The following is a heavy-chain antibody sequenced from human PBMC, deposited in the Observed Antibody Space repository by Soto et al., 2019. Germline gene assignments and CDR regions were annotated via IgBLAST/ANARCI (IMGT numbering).Heavy chain of an antibody. CDR3: AHSLIGYYFDSSGSNWFDP. D-gene: IGHD3-22*01. J-gene: IGHJ5*02. CDR1: GFSLSTSGVG. Sequence: QITLKESGPTLVKPTQTLTLTCTFSGFSLSTSGVGVGWIRQPPGKALEWPALIYWDDDKRYSPSLKSRLTHTKEPSKNQVVLTMTNMDPVDTATYYCAHSLIGYYFDSSGSNWFDPWGQGTLVTVSS. V-gene: IGHV2-5*02. CDR2: IYWDDDK.